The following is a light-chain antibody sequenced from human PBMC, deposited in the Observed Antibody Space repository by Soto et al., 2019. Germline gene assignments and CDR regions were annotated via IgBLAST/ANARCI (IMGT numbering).Light chain of an antibody. CDR3: QQYGSSPPTYT. Sequence: ENVLTQSPGTLSLSPGERATLSCRTSHSVSSSFLAWYQQTPGQALRLLIYSSSSRASGIPDRFSGSGSGTDFTLTISRLEPEDFAVYYCQQYGSSPPTYTFGQGTKLEIK. CDR2: SSS. J-gene: IGKJ2*01. V-gene: IGKV3-20*01. CDR1: HSVSSSF.